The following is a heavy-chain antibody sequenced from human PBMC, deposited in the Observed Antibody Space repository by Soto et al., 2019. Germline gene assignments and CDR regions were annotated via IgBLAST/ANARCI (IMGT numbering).Heavy chain of an antibody. V-gene: IGHV3-30*18. CDR1: GFTFSSYG. CDR2: ISYDGSNK. Sequence: GGSLRLSCAASGFTFSSYGMHWVRQAPGKGLEWVAVISYDGSNKYYADSVKGRFTISRDNSKNTLYLQMNSLRAEDTAVYYCAKDCPPGIAARQAPYFDYWGQGTLVTVSS. D-gene: IGHD6-6*01. J-gene: IGHJ4*02. CDR3: AKDCPPGIAARQAPYFDY.